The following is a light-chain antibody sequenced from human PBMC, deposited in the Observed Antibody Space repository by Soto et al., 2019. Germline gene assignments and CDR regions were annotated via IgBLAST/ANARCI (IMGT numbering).Light chain of an antibody. V-gene: IGKV1-39*01. J-gene: IGKJ1*01. CDR1: QSISNW. CDR3: QQSYSTPRT. Sequence: DIQMTQSPSTLSASVGDRVTITCRASQSISNWLAWHQQKPGKAPKLLIYAASSLQSGVPSRFSGSGSGTDFTLTISSLQPEDFATYYCQQSYSTPRTFGQGTKVDI. CDR2: AAS.